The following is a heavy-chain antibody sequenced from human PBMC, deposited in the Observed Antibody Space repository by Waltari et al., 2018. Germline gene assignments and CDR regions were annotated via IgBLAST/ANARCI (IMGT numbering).Heavy chain of an antibody. D-gene: IGHD6-13*01. J-gene: IGHJ2*01. CDR3: ARHRAAAGGGYFDL. Sequence: QLQLQESGPGLVKPSETLSLTCTVSGGSISSSSYSWGWIRQPPGKGLEWIGSIYYSGSTYYNPSLKSRVTISVDTSKNQFSLKLSSVTAADTAVYYCARHRAAAGGGYFDLWGRGTLVTVSS. CDR2: IYYSGST. CDR1: GGSISSSSYS. V-gene: IGHV4-39*01.